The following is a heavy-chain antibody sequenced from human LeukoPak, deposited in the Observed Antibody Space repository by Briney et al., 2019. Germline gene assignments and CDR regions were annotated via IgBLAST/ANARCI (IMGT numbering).Heavy chain of an antibody. CDR1: GGSISSSSYY. V-gene: IGHV4-39*07. J-gene: IGHJ4*02. Sequence: SETLSLTCTVSGGSISSSSYYWGWIRQPPGKGLEWIGSIYYSGSTYYNPSLKSRVTISVDTSKNQFSLKLSSVTAADTAVYYCARDPSIAAAGEDYWGQGTLVTVSS. CDR3: ARDPSIAAAGEDY. D-gene: IGHD6-13*01. CDR2: IYYSGST.